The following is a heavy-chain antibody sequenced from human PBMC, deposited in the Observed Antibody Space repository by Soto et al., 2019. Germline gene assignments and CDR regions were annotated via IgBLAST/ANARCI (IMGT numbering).Heavy chain of an antibody. CDR3: ARVGKLELQGGAFDI. CDR1: GGSISSYY. Sequence: LSLPFTVSGGSISSYYWSWIRQPAGKGLEWIGRIYTSGSTNYNPSLKSRVTMSVDTSKNQFSLKLSSVTAADTAVYYCARVGKLELQGGAFDIWGQGTMVTVSS. D-gene: IGHD1-7*01. CDR2: IYTSGST. J-gene: IGHJ3*02. V-gene: IGHV4-4*07.